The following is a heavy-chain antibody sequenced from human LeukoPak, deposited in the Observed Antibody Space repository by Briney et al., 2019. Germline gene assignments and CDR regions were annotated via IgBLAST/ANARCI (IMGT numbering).Heavy chain of an antibody. V-gene: IGHV1-46*01. Sequence: ASVKVSCKASGYTFTSYYMHWVRQAPGQGLEWMGIINPSGGSTSYAQKFQGRVTMTRDTSTSTVYMELSRLRSEDTAVYCCAGRGGRYFDSSGYRHFDYWGQGTLVTVSS. CDR2: INPSGGST. CDR3: AGRGGRYFDSSGYRHFDY. CDR1: GYTFTSYY. J-gene: IGHJ4*02. D-gene: IGHD3-22*01.